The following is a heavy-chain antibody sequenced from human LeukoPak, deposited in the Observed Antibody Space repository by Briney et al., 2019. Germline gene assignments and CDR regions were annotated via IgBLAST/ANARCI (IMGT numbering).Heavy chain of an antibody. Sequence: PSETLSLTCTVSGGSISSYYWSWIRQPPGKGLEWIGYIYYSGSTNYNPSLKSRVTISVDTSQNQFSLKVSSVTAADTAVYYCARDPPSQGWFDPWGQGTLVTVSS. CDR2: IYYSGST. CDR1: GGSISSYY. CDR3: ARDPPSQGWFDP. J-gene: IGHJ5*02. V-gene: IGHV4-59*01.